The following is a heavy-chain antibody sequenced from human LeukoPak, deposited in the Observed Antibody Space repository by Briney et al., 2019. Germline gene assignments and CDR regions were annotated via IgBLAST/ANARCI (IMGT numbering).Heavy chain of an antibody. CDR1: GYTFTSYY. Sequence: ASVKVSCKASGYTFTSYYMHWVRQAPGRGLEWMGMINPSGGSTSYAQKFQGRVTITADKSTSTAYMELSSLGSEDTAVYYCARDDSSGYYWDWGQGTLVTVSS. V-gene: IGHV1-46*01. CDR3: ARDDSSGYYWD. J-gene: IGHJ4*02. CDR2: INPSGGST. D-gene: IGHD3-22*01.